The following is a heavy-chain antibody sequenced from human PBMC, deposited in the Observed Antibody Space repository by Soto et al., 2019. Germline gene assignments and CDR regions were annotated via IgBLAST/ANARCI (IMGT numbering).Heavy chain of an antibody. CDR1: GYIFTTYS. D-gene: IGHD1-26*01. Sequence: QVQLVQSGAEMKRPGASVMLSCKASGYIFTTYSIHWVRQTAGQGLEWMAKVDPRDGSTGYAQKFRGRLTMAGDTPTATVSMEVSSLTSDDTATYYWARVQNRGWEFDSWGQGTQVTVSS. CDR2: VDPRDGST. CDR3: ARVQNRGWEFDS. V-gene: IGHV1-46*01. J-gene: IGHJ4*02.